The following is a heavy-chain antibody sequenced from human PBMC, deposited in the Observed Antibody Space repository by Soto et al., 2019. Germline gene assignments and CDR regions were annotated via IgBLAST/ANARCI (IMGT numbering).Heavy chain of an antibody. CDR1: GFTFSSYS. D-gene: IGHD3-10*01. CDR2: FRTGADDGTT. Sequence: GGSLRLSCAASGFTFSSYSMSWVRQAPGKGLEWVSGFRTGADDGTTYYADSVKGRFTISRDISKNTLFLQMNSLRAEDTAIYYCAKKVNSGPGSQYFDYWGQGTLVTVS. J-gene: IGHJ4*02. CDR3: AKKVNSGPGSQYFDY. V-gene: IGHV3-23*01.